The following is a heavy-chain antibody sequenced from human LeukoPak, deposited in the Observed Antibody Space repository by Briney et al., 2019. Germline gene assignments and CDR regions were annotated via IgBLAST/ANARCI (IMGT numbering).Heavy chain of an antibody. CDR3: AKGARIAARRQGIYFDY. D-gene: IGHD6-6*01. J-gene: IGHJ4*02. V-gene: IGHV3-48*04. CDR2: ITSSGSTK. Sequence: GGSLRLSCAAAGFTFSNYGLNWVRQASGKGLEWVSYITSSGSTKYYADSVKGRFTISRDNAKNTLYLQMNSLRAEDTAVYYCAKGARIAARRQGIYFDYWGQGTLVTVSS. CDR1: GFTFSNYG.